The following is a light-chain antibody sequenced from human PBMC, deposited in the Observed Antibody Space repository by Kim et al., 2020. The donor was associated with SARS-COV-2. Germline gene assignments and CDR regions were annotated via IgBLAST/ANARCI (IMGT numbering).Light chain of an antibody. CDR2: VTA. CDR3: QYRRDG. Sequence: SLAAGESAPLSITASQSVSDLVARYIQTPGQAPRLVIYVTANRASGIPARFSGSGSGTDFTLTVSSLEPDDFAVYYCQYRRDGLGGGATVDIK. CDR1: QSVSDL. J-gene: IGKJ4*01. V-gene: IGKV3-11*01.